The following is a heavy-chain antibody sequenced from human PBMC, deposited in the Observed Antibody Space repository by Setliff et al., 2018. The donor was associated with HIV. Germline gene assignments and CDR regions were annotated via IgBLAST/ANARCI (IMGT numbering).Heavy chain of an antibody. Sequence: PSESRSLTCTVSGGSENTSSCYWGWIRQPPGRGLEWIGSISYSGRPYYNPSLNSRVAIYLDPSKNQVCLRLSSVTAADTGVYYCARHRDPPGTSWIFYYYYMDLWGGGTTVTVSS. J-gene: IGHJ6*03. CDR3: ARHRDPPGTSWIFYYYYMDL. CDR2: ISYSGRP. CDR1: GGSENTSSCY. D-gene: IGHD2-2*01. V-gene: IGHV4-39*01.